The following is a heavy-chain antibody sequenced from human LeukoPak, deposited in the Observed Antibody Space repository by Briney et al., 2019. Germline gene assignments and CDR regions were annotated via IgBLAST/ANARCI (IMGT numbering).Heavy chain of an antibody. V-gene: IGHV3-23*01. CDR1: GFTFNYYA. CDR3: ARHDSFIPY. D-gene: IGHD5-18*01. J-gene: IGHJ4*02. CDR2: ISDNEGRT. Sequence: AGGSLRLSCAASGFTFNYYAMRWVRQAPGKGLEWVSSISDNEGRTYYTDSVKGRFTISRDNTKNTVYLQMHNLRADDTAVYFCARHDSFIPYWGQGALVTVSS.